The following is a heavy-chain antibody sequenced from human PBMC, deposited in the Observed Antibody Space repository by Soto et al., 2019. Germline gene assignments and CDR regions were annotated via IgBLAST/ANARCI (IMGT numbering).Heavy chain of an antibody. CDR1: GFIFSDYT. CDR3: ARDWAAALDY. V-gene: IGHV3-21*01. CDR2: ISGSRDYI. J-gene: IGHJ4*02. D-gene: IGHD6-13*01. Sequence: GGSLRLSCAASGFIFSDYTMNWVRQAPGKGLEWVSSISGSRDYIYYGDSVKGRFTISRDNAKNSLVLQMNNLRAEDTAVYYCARDWAAALDYWGPGTLVTVSS.